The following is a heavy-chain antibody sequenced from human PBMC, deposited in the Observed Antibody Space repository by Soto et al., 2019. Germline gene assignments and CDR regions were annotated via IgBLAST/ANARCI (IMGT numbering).Heavy chain of an antibody. D-gene: IGHD3-3*01. J-gene: IGHJ6*02. V-gene: IGHV4-4*02. Sequence: SETLSLTCAVSGGSISSSNWWSWVRPPPGKGLEWIGEIYHSGSTNYNPSLKSRVTISVDKSKNQFSLKLSSVTAADTAVYYCARLAYDKRLNYDFWSGYPEASYYYYGMDVWGQGTTVTVSS. CDR1: GGSISSSNW. CDR2: IYHSGST. CDR3: ARLAYDKRLNYDFWSGYPEASYYYYGMDV.